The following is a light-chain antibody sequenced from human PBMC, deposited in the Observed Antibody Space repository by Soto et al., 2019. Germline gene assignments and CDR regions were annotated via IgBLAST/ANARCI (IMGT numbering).Light chain of an antibody. V-gene: IGKV3-11*01. CDR1: QSVSRY. Sequence: EIVLTQSPATLSLSPGERATLSCRASQSVSRYLAWYQQRPGQPPRLLISDASNMATGIPARFSGSGSGTDFTLTINSVEPADFAVYYCQQRSSWPGTFGPGTRVDIK. CDR2: DAS. CDR3: QQRSSWPGT. J-gene: IGKJ3*01.